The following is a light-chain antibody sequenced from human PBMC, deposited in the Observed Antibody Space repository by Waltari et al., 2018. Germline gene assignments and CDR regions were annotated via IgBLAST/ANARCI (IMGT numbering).Light chain of an antibody. V-gene: IGLV2-14*03. CDR3: SSYTSIIPPFL. Sequence: QSALTQPASGSGSSGQSITITCTRSSSALGGYSFVSWYQHHPGKAPKLIIYDVSHRPSGVSNRFSGSKSGNTASLTISGLQPEDEADYYCSSYTSIIPPFLFGTGTKV. J-gene: IGLJ1*01. CDR2: DVS. CDR1: SSALGGYSF.